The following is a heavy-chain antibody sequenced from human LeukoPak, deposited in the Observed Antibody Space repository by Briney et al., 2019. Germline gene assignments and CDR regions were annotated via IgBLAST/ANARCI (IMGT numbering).Heavy chain of an antibody. Sequence: GGSLRLSCSASGCTFSDHYMDWVRQPPGKGLGWVGRSRNKPNSYTTEYAASVKGRFTISRDDSKNSLYLQMNSLKTEDTAVYYCARVLTGTGGTFDIWGQGTMVTVSS. J-gene: IGHJ3*02. CDR2: SRNKPNSYTT. CDR1: GCTFSDHY. CDR3: ARVLTGTGGTFDI. D-gene: IGHD1-20*01. V-gene: IGHV3-72*01.